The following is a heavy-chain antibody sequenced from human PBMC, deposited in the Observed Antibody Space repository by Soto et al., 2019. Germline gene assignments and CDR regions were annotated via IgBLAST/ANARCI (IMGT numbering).Heavy chain of an antibody. Sequence: GGSLRLSCAASGLTFSSYAMGWVRQAPGKGLEWVSSISGSGGSTYYADSVKGRFTISRDNSKNTLYVQMNSLRVENTAVYYCAKGVAVATYYYYYLMDVWGQGTTVTVSS. D-gene: IGHD6-19*01. CDR1: GLTFSSYA. V-gene: IGHV3-23*01. CDR3: AKGVAVATYYYYYLMDV. J-gene: IGHJ6*02. CDR2: ISGSGGST.